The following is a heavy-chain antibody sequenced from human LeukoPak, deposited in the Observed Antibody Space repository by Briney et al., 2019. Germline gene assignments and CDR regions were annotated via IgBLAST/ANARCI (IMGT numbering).Heavy chain of an antibody. CDR1: GFTFSSYG. J-gene: IGHJ4*02. CDR3: AKVQAHYSGAFDY. D-gene: IGHD1-26*01. V-gene: IGHV3-30*18. CDR2: ISYDGSNK. Sequence: GGSLRLSCAASGFTFSSYGMHWVRQAPGKGLEWVAVISYDGSNKYYADSVKGRFTISRDNSKNTLYLQMNSLRAEDTAVYYCAKVQAHYSGAFDYWGQGTLVTVSS.